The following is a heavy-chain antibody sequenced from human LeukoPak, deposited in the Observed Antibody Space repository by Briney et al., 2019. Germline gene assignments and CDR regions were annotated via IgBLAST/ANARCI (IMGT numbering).Heavy chain of an antibody. Sequence: ASVKVSCKASGYTFTDYYIHWLRQAPGRGPEWLGWIDPKSDATYYAEKFQGRVTMTRDTSISTAYMELSSLRSDDTAVYYCANLRWFQTWGYYGMDVWGQGTAVTVSS. CDR1: GYTFTDYY. D-gene: IGHD4-23*01. V-gene: IGHV1-2*02. J-gene: IGHJ6*02. CDR2: IDPKSDAT. CDR3: ANLRWFQTWGYYGMDV.